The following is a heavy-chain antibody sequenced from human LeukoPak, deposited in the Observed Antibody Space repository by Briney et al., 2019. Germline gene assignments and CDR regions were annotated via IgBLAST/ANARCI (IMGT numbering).Heavy chain of an antibody. D-gene: IGHD3-10*01. CDR1: GGTFTSYA. Sequence: GASVKVSCKASGGTFTSYAISWVRHAPGQGLEWMGGIIPIFGTANYAQKFQGRVTITADKSTSTAYMELSSLRSEDTAVYYCATGGSGRLYAEYFQHWGQGTLVTVSS. CDR3: ATGGSGRLYAEYFQH. CDR2: IIPIFGTA. J-gene: IGHJ1*01. V-gene: IGHV1-69*06.